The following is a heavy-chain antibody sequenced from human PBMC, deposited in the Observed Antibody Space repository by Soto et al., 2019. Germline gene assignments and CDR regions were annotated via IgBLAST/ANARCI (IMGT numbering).Heavy chain of an antibody. CDR2: IWYDGSNK. J-gene: IGHJ4*02. CDR1: GFTFSSYG. D-gene: IGHD2-8*01. V-gene: IGHV3-33*01. CDR3: ASGKYCTNGVCYSLDY. Sequence: QVQLVESGGGVVQPGRSLRLSRAASGFTFSSYGMHWVRQAPGKGLEWVAVIWYDGSNKYYADSVKGRFTISRDNSKNTLYLQMNSLRAEDTAVYYCASGKYCTNGVCYSLDYWGQGTLVTVSS.